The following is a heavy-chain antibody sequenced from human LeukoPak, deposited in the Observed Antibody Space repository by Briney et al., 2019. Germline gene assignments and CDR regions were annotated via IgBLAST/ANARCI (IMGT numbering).Heavy chain of an antibody. D-gene: IGHD6-19*01. CDR3: ARNSAVATSRSWFDP. CDR2: AYYSGST. CDR1: AGSISNYY. Sequence: SETLSLTCSVCAGSISNYYWSWIRQPPGKGLEGIGYAYYSGSTTYNPSLESRVTISVDTSKNQFSLKLTAVTAADTAVYYCARNSAVATSRSWFDPWGQGTLVTVSS. V-gene: IGHV4-59*08. J-gene: IGHJ5*02.